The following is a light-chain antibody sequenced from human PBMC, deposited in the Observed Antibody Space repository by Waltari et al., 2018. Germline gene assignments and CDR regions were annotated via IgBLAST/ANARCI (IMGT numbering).Light chain of an antibody. CDR3: QVWDSSSDHRVV. CDR1: NIGSNR. J-gene: IGLJ2*01. CDR2: SAS. Sequence: SYVLTQPPSASVAPGKTARITCGGNNIGSNRVHWYQQKPGQAPLLVIYSASDRPSGIPERFSGSNSGITATLTISRVEAGDEADYYCQVWDSSSDHRVVFGGGTKLTVL. V-gene: IGLV3-21*04.